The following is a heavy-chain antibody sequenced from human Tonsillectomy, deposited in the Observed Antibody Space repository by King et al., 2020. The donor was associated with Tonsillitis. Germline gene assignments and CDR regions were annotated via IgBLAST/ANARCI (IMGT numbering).Heavy chain of an antibody. CDR3: ARDHYWGFDY. D-gene: IGHD7-27*01. CDR1: GCTFSSFS. J-gene: IGHJ4*02. CDR2: ICGDGIKI. V-gene: IGHV3-48*01. Sequence: EVQLVESGGGLVQPGVSLRLSCAASGCTFSSFSINWVRQAPGKGLEWVAYICGDGIKIDYVDYVKGRFTISRDTAKNSLFLQMTSLRAEDTAVYYCARDHYWGFDYWGQGALVTVSS.